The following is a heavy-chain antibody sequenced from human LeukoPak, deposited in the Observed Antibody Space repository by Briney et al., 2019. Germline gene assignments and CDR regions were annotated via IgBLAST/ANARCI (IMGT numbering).Heavy chain of an antibody. J-gene: IGHJ4*02. Sequence: GGSLRLSCAASGFTFSSYWMSWVRQAPGKGLEWVANIRQDGSEKYYVDSVKGRFTLSRDNAENSLYLQMKSLRAEDTAVYYCATGRIGFDHWGQGTLVTVSS. V-gene: IGHV3-7*01. D-gene: IGHD1-26*01. CDR3: ATGRIGFDH. CDR1: GFTFSSYW. CDR2: IRQDGSEK.